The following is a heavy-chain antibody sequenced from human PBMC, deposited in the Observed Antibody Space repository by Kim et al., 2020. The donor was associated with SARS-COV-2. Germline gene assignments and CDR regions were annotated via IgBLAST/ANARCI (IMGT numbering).Heavy chain of an antibody. CDR1: GFTFSSYA. J-gene: IGHJ6*02. Sequence: GSLRLSCAASGFTFSSYAMHWVRQAPGKGLEWVAVISYDGSNKYYADSVKGRFTISRDNSKNTLYLQMNSLRAEDTAVYYCARDIVVVVAAGLGDYYYGMDVWGQGTTVTVSS. CDR3: ARDIVVVVAAGLGDYYYGMDV. V-gene: IGHV3-30*04. D-gene: IGHD2-15*01. CDR2: ISYDGSNK.